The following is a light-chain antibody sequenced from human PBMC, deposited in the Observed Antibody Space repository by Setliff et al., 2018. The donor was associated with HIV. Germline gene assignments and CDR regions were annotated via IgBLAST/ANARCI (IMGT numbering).Light chain of an antibody. CDR3: ASWDDSLKVYV. CDR1: NSNIGTTT. J-gene: IGLJ1*01. V-gene: IGLV1-44*01. CDR2: TNS. Sequence: QSVLTQSPSVSGTPGQRVTISCPGSNSNIGTTTVNWYQRLPGAAPKLIIYTNSHRPSGVPDRFSGSKSGTSASLAISGLQSEDEAEYYCASWDDSLKVYVFGSGTKGTVL.